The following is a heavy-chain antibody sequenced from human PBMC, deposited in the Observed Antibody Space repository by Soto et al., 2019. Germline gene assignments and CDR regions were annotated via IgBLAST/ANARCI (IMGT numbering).Heavy chain of an antibody. V-gene: IGHV3-7*03. Sequence: LRLSCAASGFAFSSYWMSWVRQAPGKGLEWVANIKQDGSEKYYVDSVKGRFTISRDNAKNSLYLQMNSLRAEDTAVYYCARDVGVTTVTTSGYWGQGTLVTVSS. D-gene: IGHD4-4*01. CDR2: IKQDGSEK. CDR3: ARDVGVTTVTTSGY. CDR1: GFAFSSYW. J-gene: IGHJ4*02.